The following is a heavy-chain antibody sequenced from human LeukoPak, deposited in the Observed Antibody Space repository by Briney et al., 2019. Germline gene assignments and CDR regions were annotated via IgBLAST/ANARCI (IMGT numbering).Heavy chain of an antibody. J-gene: IGHJ4*02. CDR1: GFTFSSYA. V-gene: IGHV3-23*01. CDR2: ISGSGGST. Sequence: GGSLRLSCAASGFTFSSYATSWVRQAPGKGLEWVSAISGSGGSTYYADSVKGRFTISRDNSKNTLYLQMNSLRAEDTAVYYCAKDTSSGYYGNFDYWGQGTLVTVSS. D-gene: IGHD3-22*01. CDR3: AKDTSSGYYGNFDY.